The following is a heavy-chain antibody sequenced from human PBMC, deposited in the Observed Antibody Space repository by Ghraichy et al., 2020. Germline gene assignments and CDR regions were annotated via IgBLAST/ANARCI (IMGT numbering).Heavy chain of an antibody. V-gene: IGHV4-39*01. Sequence: SETLSLTCTVSGGSISSSSYYWGWIRQPPGKGLEWIGSIYYSGSTYYNPSLKSRVTISVDTSKNQFSLKLSSVTAADTAVFYCARHGNLGLYYFDYWGQGTLVTVSS. J-gene: IGHJ4*02. CDR1: GGSISSSSYY. CDR3: ARHGNLGLYYFDY. CDR2: IYYSGST. D-gene: IGHD7-27*01.